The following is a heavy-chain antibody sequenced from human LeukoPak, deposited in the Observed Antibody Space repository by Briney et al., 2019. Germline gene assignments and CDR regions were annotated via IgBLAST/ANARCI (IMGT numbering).Heavy chain of an antibody. CDR3: ARTSSWYDGFDI. D-gene: IGHD6-13*01. V-gene: IGHV3-53*01. CDR1: GFTVSSNY. Sequence: QSGGSLRLSCAASGFTVSSNYMYWVRQAPGKGPEWVSVIYNGGTTYYADSVKGRFTISRDNSKNTMYLQMNSLRAEDTAVYYCARTSSWYDGFDIWGQGTVVTVSS. CDR2: IYNGGTT. J-gene: IGHJ3*02.